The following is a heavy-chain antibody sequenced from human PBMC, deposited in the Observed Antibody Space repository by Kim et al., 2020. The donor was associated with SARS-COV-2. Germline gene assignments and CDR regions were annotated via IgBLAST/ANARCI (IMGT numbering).Heavy chain of an antibody. D-gene: IGHD3-22*01. CDR2: ISSSSSYI. V-gene: IGHV3-21*01. J-gene: IGHJ3*02. Sequence: GGSLRLSCAASGFTFSSYSMNWVRQAPGKGLEWVSSISSSSSYIYYADSVKGRFTISRDNAKNSLYLQMNSLRAEDTAVYYCARDSEPIVVVITNAFDIWGQGTMVTVSS. CDR1: GFTFSSYS. CDR3: ARDSEPIVVVITNAFDI.